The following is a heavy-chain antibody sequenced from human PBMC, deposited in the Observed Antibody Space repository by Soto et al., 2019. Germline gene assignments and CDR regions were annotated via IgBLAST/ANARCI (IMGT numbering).Heavy chain of an antibody. CDR3: ARVVVQRPSYNWFDP. D-gene: IGHD2-21*01. CDR1: GGSITSGDYY. J-gene: IGHJ5*02. CDR2: IYYSGST. Sequence: SETLSLTCTVSGGSITSGDYYWSWIRQPPGKGLEWIGHIYYSGSTYYNPFLKSRVIISVDKSKNQFSLKLNSVTAADTAVYYCARVVVQRPSYNWFDPWRQGTLVTVSS. V-gene: IGHV4-30-4*01.